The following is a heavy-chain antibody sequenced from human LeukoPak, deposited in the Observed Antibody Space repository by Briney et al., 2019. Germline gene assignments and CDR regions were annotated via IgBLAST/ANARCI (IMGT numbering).Heavy chain of an antibody. J-gene: IGHJ4*02. CDR2: INPNRGGT. D-gene: IGHD3-10*01. CDR1: GYTFTGYY. V-gene: IGHV1-2*02. Sequence: GASVEVSCKASGYTFTGYYMHWVRQAPGQGLEWMGWINPNRGGTNYAQKFQGRVTMTRDTSISTAYMELSRLRSDDTAVYYCARENRWFHYWGQGTLVTVSS. CDR3: ARENRWFHY.